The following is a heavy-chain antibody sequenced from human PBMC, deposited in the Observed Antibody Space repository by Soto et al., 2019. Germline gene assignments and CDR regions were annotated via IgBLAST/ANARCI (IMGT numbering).Heavy chain of an antibody. Sequence: ASVKVSCKASGGTFSSYAISWVRQAPGQGLEWMGGIIPIFGTANYAQKFQGRVTITADESTSTAYMELSSLRSEDTAVYYCAVRSTPYYYSMDVWGQGTTVTVSS. CDR3: AVRSTPYYYSMDV. J-gene: IGHJ6*02. CDR2: IIPIFGTA. V-gene: IGHV1-69*13. CDR1: GGTFSSYA.